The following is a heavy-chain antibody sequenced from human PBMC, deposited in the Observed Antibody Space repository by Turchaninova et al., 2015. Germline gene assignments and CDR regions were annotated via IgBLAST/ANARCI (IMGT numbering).Heavy chain of an antibody. V-gene: IGHV5-51*01. D-gene: IGHD4-23*01. CDR3: ARLYGGNRFDS. CDR1: AADFVSDW. CDR2: SYPSDSET. J-gene: IGHJ4*02. Sequence: EVHLCQCGEEGKNPGGDWKCSCKASAADFVSDWIAGGRQKTGKELEWMGVSYPSDSETRYIPSCQGQVTFSVDKSLTTAYLHWSSLKASDTATYFCARLYGGNRFDSWGQGTLVTVSS.